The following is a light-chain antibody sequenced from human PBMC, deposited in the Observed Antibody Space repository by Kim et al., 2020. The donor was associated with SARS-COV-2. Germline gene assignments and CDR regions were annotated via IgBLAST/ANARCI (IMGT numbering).Light chain of an antibody. CDR3: SSYTGTNNVV. CDR2: EVS. J-gene: IGLJ2*01. Sequence: QSALTQPPSASGSPGQSVTISCTGTSSDVGGYNYVSWYQQHPGKAPKLMIYEVSKRPSGVPDRFSGSKSGKTASLTVSGLQAEDDADYYCSSYTGTNNVVFGGGTKVTVL. CDR1: SSDVGGYNY. V-gene: IGLV2-8*01.